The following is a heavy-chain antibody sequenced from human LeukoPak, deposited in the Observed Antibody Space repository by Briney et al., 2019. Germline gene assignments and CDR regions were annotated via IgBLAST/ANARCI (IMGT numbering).Heavy chain of an antibody. CDR2: IYYSGST. V-gene: IGHV4-39*01. J-gene: IGHJ4*02. D-gene: IGHD6-13*01. CDR1: GGSISSSSYY. CDR3: ARQPYSSSWVEDDY. Sequence: SETLSLTCTVSGGSISSSSYYWGWIRQPPGKGLEWIGSIYYSGSTYYNPSLKSRVTISVDTSKNQFSLKLSPVTAADTAVYYCARQPYSSSWVEDDYWGQGTLVTVSS.